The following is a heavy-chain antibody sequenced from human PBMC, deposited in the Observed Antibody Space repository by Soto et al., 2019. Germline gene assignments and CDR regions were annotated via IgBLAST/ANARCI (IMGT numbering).Heavy chain of an antibody. Sequence: SLTCTVSGGSISNFYWSWIRQPPGKGLERIGYISYSGNTNYNPSLKSRVSISVDTSKNQLSLNLTSVTAADTAVYYCARAPMVLSRSYFDSWGQGTPVTVSS. J-gene: IGHJ4*02. D-gene: IGHD2-8*01. V-gene: IGHV4-59*01. CDR2: ISYSGNT. CDR3: ARAPMVLSRSYFDS. CDR1: GGSISNFY.